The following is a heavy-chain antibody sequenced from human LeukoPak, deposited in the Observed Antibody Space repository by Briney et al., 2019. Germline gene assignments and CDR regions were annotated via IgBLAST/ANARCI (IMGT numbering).Heavy chain of an antibody. D-gene: IGHD2-15*01. Sequence: ASVKVSCKASGYTFPNYGINWVRQAPGQGLEWMGWISTYNGDTNYAQNLQGRVTMTTDTSTNTAYMELRSLSSDDTAVYYCARGPPEYCSGGSCYSGRNWIDPWGQGTLVTVSS. CDR2: ISTYNGDT. CDR3: ARGPPEYCSGGSCYSGRNWIDP. J-gene: IGHJ5*02. V-gene: IGHV1-18*01. CDR1: GYTFPNYG.